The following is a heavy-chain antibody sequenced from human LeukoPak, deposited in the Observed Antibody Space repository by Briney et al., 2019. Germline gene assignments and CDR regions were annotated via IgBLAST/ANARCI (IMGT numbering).Heavy chain of an antibody. J-gene: IGHJ4*02. CDR1: GFTVSSNY. D-gene: IGHD6-19*01. CDR3: ARVDSSGWYLFDY. CDR2: IYSGGST. V-gene: IGHV3-53*04. Sequence: GGSLRLSCAASGFTVSSNYMSWVRQAPGKGLEWVSVIYSGGSTYYADSVKGRFTISRHNSKNTLYLQMNSLRAEDTAVYYCARVDSSGWYLFDYWGQGTLVTVSS.